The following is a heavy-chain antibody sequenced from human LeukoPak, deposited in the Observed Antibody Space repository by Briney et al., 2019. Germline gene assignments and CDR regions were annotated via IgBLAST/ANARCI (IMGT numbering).Heavy chain of an antibody. CDR2: TSFDGSDN. CDR3: ARAPGTMIVVDY. Sequence: GGSLRLSCAASGFTFSSYAMHWVRQAPGKGLKWVAVTSFDGSDNYYADSVKGRFTISRDNSKNTLYLQMNSLRPDDTAVYYCARAPGTMIVVDYWGQGTLFTVSS. D-gene: IGHD3-22*01. V-gene: IGHV3-30*04. CDR1: GFTFSSYA. J-gene: IGHJ4*02.